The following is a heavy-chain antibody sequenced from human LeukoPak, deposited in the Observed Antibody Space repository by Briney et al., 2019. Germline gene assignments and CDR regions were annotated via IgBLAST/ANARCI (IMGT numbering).Heavy chain of an antibody. CDR1: GFTFNNFG. Sequence: AGGSLRLSCAASGFTFNNFGMHWVRQAPGKGLEWVSFIGYEGVHKYYADSVKGRFTISKDNSKATLCLQMNSLRPEDTAVYYCAKDLHGGYSSDYWGQGTLVTVFS. CDR2: IGYEGVHK. D-gene: IGHD4-23*01. CDR3: AKDLHGGYSSDY. V-gene: IGHV3-30*02. J-gene: IGHJ4*02.